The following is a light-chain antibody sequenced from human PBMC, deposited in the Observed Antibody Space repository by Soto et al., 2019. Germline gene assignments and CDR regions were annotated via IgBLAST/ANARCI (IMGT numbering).Light chain of an antibody. CDR2: DVS. J-gene: IGLJ2*01. CDR1: SSDVGGYDY. Sequence: QSVLTQPASVSGSPGQSITISCAGTSSDVGGYDYVSWYQQHPGKAPKVMISDVSDRPSGVSARFSASKSGNTASLTISGLRAEDEADYYCFSCTDNHSYLLFGGGTKLTVL. CDR3: FSCTDNHSYLL. V-gene: IGLV2-14*01.